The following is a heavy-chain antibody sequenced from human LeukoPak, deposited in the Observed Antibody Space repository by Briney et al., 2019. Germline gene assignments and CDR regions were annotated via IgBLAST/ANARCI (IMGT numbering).Heavy chain of an antibody. V-gene: IGHV3-74*01. CDR3: AREGLGYSYGY. J-gene: IGHJ4*02. Sequence: PGGSLRLSCAASRFTFSTYWMHWVRQVPGKGLVWVSRIHSNGIYTYYADFVKGRFTISRDNAKNTLYLQMNSLRAEDTAVYYCAREGLGYSYGYWGQGALVTVSS. CDR1: RFTFSTYW. CDR2: IHSNGIYT. D-gene: IGHD5-18*01.